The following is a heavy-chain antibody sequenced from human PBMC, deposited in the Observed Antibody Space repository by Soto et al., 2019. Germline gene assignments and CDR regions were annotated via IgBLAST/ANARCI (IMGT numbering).Heavy chain of an antibody. CDR1: GFTFKNYW. V-gene: IGHV3-74*01. CDR3: VRDCDNDDAIRWYFGMDL. D-gene: IGHD1-1*01. CDR2: IDRDGRDA. J-gene: IGHJ6*02. Sequence: GGSLRLSCAASGFTFKNYWMHWVRQAPGKGLVWVSRIDRDGRDASYADSVKGRFTMSRDNAKDTLYLQANNLGVDDAAVYYCVRDCDNDDAIRWYFGMDLWGPGTTVTVSS.